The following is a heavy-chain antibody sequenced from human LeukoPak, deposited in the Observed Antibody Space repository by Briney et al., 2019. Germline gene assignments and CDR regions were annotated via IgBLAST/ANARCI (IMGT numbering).Heavy chain of an antibody. J-gene: IGHJ4*02. CDR3: ARGRGVQPFDY. CDR2: INHSGST. CDR1: GGSFSGYY. Sequence: SETLSLTCAVYGGSFSGYYWSWIRQPPGKGLEWIGEINHSGSTNYNPSLKSRVTISVDTSKNQFSLKLSSVTAADTAVYYCARGRGVQPFDYWGQGTLVTVSS. D-gene: IGHD3-10*01. V-gene: IGHV4-34*01.